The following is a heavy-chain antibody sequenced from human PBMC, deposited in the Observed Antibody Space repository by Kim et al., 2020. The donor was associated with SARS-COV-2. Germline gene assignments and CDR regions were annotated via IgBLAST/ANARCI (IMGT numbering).Heavy chain of an antibody. J-gene: IGHJ4*02. Sequence: TYYADSVKGRFTISRDNSTNTLFLQMNSLRAEDTATYYCAKENPALRPFDYWGQGTLVTVSS. CDR3: AKENPALRPFDY. V-gene: IGHV3-23*01. D-gene: IGHD6-25*01. CDR2: T.